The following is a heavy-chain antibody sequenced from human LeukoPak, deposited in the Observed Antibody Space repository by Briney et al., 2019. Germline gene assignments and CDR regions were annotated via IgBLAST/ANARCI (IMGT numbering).Heavy chain of an antibody. V-gene: IGHV4-59*01. Sequence: PSETLSLTCTVSGGSISSYYWSWIRQPPGKGLEWIGYIYYSGSTNYNPSLKSRVTISVDTSKNQFSLKLSSVTAADTAVYYCARDTPYCSGGSCHPQHNWFDPWGQGTLVTVSS. CDR2: IYYSGST. D-gene: IGHD2-15*01. CDR1: GGSISSYY. CDR3: ARDTPYCSGGSCHPQHNWFDP. J-gene: IGHJ5*02.